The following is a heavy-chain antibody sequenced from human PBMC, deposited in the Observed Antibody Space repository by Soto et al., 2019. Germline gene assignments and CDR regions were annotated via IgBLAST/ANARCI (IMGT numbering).Heavy chain of an antibody. CDR2: IYYSGST. J-gene: IGHJ6*02. Sequence: KPSETLSLTCTVSGGSISSYYWSWIRQPPGKGLEWIGYIYYSGSTNYNPSLKSRVTISVDTSKNQFSLKLSSVTAADTAVYYCARDRLERPDCSGGSCYSGTRSKRPAPDPLPVRGAEYYGMDVWGQGTTVTVSS. V-gene: IGHV4-59*01. CDR3: ARDRLERPDCSGGSCYSGTRSKRPAPDPLPVRGAEYYGMDV. CDR1: GGSISSYY. D-gene: IGHD2-15*01.